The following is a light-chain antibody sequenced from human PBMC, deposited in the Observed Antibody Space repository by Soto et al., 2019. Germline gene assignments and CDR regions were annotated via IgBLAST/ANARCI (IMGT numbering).Light chain of an antibody. CDR2: AAS. CDR1: QSISRN. Sequence: DLQMTQSPSSLSASVGDRVTITCRASQSISRNLNWYQQKPGTPPNLLIYAASSLQSGVPSRFSGSGSGTDFTLTISSLQPEDFATYYCQQSYSIPQTFGQGTKVEIK. V-gene: IGKV1-39*01. J-gene: IGKJ1*01. CDR3: QQSYSIPQT.